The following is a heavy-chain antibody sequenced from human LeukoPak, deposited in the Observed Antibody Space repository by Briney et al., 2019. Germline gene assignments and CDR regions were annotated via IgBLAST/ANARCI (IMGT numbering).Heavy chain of an antibody. V-gene: IGHV4-59*08. CDR3: ARQESGPYHYMDV. CDR2: VYYSVSS. Sequence: SETLSLTCTVSGGSISSYYWTWVRQAPGKGLEWIGYVYYSVSSNYNPSLKSRVSISQDTSKNQVSLKLSSVTAADTAVYYCARQESGPYHYMDVWGKGTTVTVSS. CDR1: GGSISSYY. J-gene: IGHJ6*03. D-gene: IGHD3-3*01.